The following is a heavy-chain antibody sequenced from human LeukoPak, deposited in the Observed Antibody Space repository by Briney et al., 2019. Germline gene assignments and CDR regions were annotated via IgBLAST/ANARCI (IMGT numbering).Heavy chain of an antibody. CDR1: GGSISSYY. J-gene: IGHJ6*02. D-gene: IGHD2-2*03. CDR3: ARHGYCSSTSCYSGPYYYYGMDV. CDR2: IYYSGST. V-gene: IGHV4-59*08. Sequence: KTSETLSLTCTVSGGSISSYYWSWIRQPPGKGLEWIGYIYYSGSTNYNPSLKSRVTISVDTSKNQFSLKLSSVTAADTAVYYCARHGYCSSTSCYSGPYYYYGMDVWGQGTTVTVSS.